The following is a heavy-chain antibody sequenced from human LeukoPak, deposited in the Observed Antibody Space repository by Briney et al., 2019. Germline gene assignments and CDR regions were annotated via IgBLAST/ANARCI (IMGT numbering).Heavy chain of an antibody. J-gene: IGHJ4*02. CDR3: AREGDSNHFDY. CDR1: GFTFSTYE. D-gene: IGHD2-21*01. Sequence: PGGSLRLSCAASGFTFSTYEMNWVRQAPGQGLDWVSYISTSGSATYYAASVKGRFTISRDNSKNSLYLQMNSLRAEGTALYYCAREGDSNHFDYWGQGILVTVSS. CDR2: ISTSGSAT. V-gene: IGHV3-48*03.